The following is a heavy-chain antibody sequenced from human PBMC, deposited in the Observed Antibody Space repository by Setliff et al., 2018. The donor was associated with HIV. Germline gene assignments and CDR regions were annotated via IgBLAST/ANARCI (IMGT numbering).Heavy chain of an antibody. Sequence: ASVKVSCKVSGYTLTELSRHWVRQAPGKGLEWMEGFDPEDGGTIYAQKLQGRVTMTEDTSTDTAYMELSSLRSEDTAVYYCATDSSHGYSSSWGWGGLAFDIWGQGTMVTVSS. CDR2: FDPEDGGT. D-gene: IGHD6-13*01. CDR1: GYTLTELS. J-gene: IGHJ3*02. V-gene: IGHV1-24*01. CDR3: ATDSSHGYSSSWGWGGLAFDI.